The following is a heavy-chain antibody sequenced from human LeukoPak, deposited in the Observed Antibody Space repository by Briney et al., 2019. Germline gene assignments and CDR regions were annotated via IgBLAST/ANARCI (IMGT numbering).Heavy chain of an antibody. CDR2: INPNSGGT. V-gene: IGHV1-2*02. CDR3: ASSCLGGYSGYGHTRGFYYYYYMDV. J-gene: IGHJ6*03. Sequence: GASVKVSCKASGYTFTGYYMHWVRQAPGQGLEWMGWINPNSGGTSYAQKFQGRVTMTRDTSISTAYMELSRLRSDDTAVYYCASSCLGGYSGYGHTRGFYYYYYMDVWGKGTTVTISS. D-gene: IGHD5-12*01. CDR1: GYTFTGYY.